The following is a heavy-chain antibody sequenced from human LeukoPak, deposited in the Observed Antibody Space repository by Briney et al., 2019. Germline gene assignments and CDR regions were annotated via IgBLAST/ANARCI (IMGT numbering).Heavy chain of an antibody. D-gene: IGHD2-21*01. CDR3: ARDRGGDSFDI. Sequence: SETLSLTCTVSGGSVSSGNFYWTWIRQPAGNQLEWIGRIHTSGNTNHNPSLWSRVTISTDTSKNQFSLTLNSVTAADTAVYYCARDRGGDSFDIWGQGTTVTVSS. CDR2: IHTSGNT. V-gene: IGHV4-61*02. CDR1: GGSVSSGNFY. J-gene: IGHJ3*02.